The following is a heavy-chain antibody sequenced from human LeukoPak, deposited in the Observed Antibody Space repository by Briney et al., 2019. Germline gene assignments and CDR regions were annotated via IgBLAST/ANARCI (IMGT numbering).Heavy chain of an antibody. CDR3: ARGTSSGWFLLDF. J-gene: IGHJ4*02. D-gene: IGHD6-19*01. V-gene: IGHV1-2*02. CDR2: INPHSGGT. Sequence: GASVKVSCKASGYTFTDYYMYWLRRAPGQGLEWMAWINPHSGGTNYAQKFQGRVTMTRDTSISTSYMELNSLRSDDTAIYYCARGTSSGWFLLDFWGQGTLVTVSS. CDR1: GYTFTDYY.